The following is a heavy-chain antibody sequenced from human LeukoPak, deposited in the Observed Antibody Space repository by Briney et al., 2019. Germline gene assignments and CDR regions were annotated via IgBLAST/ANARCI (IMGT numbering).Heavy chain of an antibody. CDR3: AKAVSVAGKESYFDY. Sequence: PGGSLRLSCAASGFTFSSYGMHWVRQAPGKGLEWVAFIRYDGSNKYYADSVKGRFTISRDNSKNTLYLQMNSLRAEDTAVYYCAKAVSVAGKESYFDYWGQGTLVTVSS. V-gene: IGHV3-30*02. CDR1: GFTFSSYG. CDR2: IRYDGSNK. J-gene: IGHJ4*02. D-gene: IGHD6-19*01.